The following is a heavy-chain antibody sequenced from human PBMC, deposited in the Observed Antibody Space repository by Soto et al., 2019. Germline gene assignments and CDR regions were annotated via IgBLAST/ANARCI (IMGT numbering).Heavy chain of an antibody. Sequence: XDSLTISCRTSGYKFTSYWIALVRQMPGKGLEWMGTIFPSDSDTRYSPSFQGQVTISADRSTSTVFLQWASLKASDTAVYFCARKDKSGYFNWFDPWGQGTLVTVSS. CDR2: IFPSDSDT. CDR3: ARKDKSGYFNWFDP. V-gene: IGHV5-51*01. J-gene: IGHJ5*02. CDR1: GYKFTSYW. D-gene: IGHD3-22*01.